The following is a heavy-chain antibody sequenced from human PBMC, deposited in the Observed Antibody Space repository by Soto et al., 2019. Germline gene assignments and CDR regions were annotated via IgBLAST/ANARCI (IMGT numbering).Heavy chain of an antibody. CDR1: GFTFSSYA. CDR3: AKGRQWLDQKTYFDY. Sequence: GGSLRLSCAASGFTFSSYAMSCVRQAPWKGLEWVSAISGSGVSTYYADSVKGRFTISRDNSKNTLYLQMNSLRAEDTAVYYCAKGRQWLDQKTYFDYWGQGTLVTVSS. J-gene: IGHJ4*02. D-gene: IGHD6-19*01. CDR2: ISGSGVST. V-gene: IGHV3-23*01.